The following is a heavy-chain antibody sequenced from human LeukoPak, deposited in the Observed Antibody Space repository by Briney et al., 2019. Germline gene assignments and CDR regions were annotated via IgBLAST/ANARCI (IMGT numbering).Heavy chain of an antibody. CDR2: IYYSGST. V-gene: IGHV4-31*03. CDR1: GGSISSSSYY. D-gene: IGHD2-2*01. CDR3: ASNAVVEGFDY. Sequence: TLSLTCTVSGGSISSSSYYWGWIRQPPGKGLEWIGYIYYSGSTYYNPSLKSRVTISVDTSKNQFSLKLSSVTAADTAVYYCASNAVVEGFDYWGQGTLVTVSS. J-gene: IGHJ4*02.